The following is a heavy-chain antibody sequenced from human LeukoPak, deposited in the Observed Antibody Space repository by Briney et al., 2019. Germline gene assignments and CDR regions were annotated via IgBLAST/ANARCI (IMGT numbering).Heavy chain of an antibody. CDR2: ISSSSSYI. CDR1: GFTFSSYS. J-gene: IGHJ4*02. CDR3: ARDSRYSGYAAFDY. V-gene: IGHV3-21*01. D-gene: IGHD5-12*01. Sequence: GGSLRLSCAASGFTFSSYSMNWVRQAPGKGLEWVSSISSSSSYIYYADSVKGRFTISRDNAKNSLYLQMNSLRAEDTAVYYCARDSRYSGYAAFDYWGQGALVTVSS.